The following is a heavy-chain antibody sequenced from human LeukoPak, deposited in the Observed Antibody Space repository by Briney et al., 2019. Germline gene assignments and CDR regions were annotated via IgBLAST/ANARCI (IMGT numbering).Heavy chain of an antibody. Sequence: SETLSLTCTVSGGSTSTYYWNWIRQPPGKGLEWIGYVSYSGSTSYNPSLKSRVTISVDTSKNQFSLKLTSVTAADTAVYYCARPGRDDTDDWNFDLWGRGTLVTVSS. CDR2: VSYSGST. CDR1: GGSTSTYY. J-gene: IGHJ2*01. D-gene: IGHD1-1*01. CDR3: ARPGRDDTDDWNFDL. V-gene: IGHV4-59*08.